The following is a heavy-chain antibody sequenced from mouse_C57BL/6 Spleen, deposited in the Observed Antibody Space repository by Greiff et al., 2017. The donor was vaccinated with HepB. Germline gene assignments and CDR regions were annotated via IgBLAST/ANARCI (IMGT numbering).Heavy chain of an antibody. D-gene: IGHD1-1*01. Sequence: QVQLQQPGAELVKPGASVKLSCKASGYTFTSYWMHWVKQRPGQGLEWIGMIHPNSGSTNYNEKFKSKATLTVDKSSSTAYMQLSSLTSEDSAVYYCAKLSYDYGSSYEGKLDYWGHGTTLTVSS. J-gene: IGHJ2*01. CDR1: GYTFTSYW. CDR2: IHPNSGST. CDR3: AKLSYDYGSSYEGKLDY. V-gene: IGHV1-64*01.